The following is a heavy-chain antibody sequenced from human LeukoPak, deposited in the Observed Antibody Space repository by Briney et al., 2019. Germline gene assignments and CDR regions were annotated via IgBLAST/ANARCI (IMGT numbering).Heavy chain of an antibody. CDR1: GFTLSSYW. V-gene: IGHV3-74*01. CDR2: INGDGSST. Sequence: PGGSLRLSCAASGFTLSSYWMHWVRQAPGKGLVWVSRINGDGSSTTYADSVKGRFTISRDNAKNTVYLQMNSLRAEDTAVYYCVRGGVDYWGQGTLVTVSS. CDR3: VRGGVDY. D-gene: IGHD3-10*01. J-gene: IGHJ4*02.